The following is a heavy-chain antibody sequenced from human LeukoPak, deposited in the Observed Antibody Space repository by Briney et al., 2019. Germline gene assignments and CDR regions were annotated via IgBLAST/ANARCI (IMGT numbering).Heavy chain of an antibody. CDR3: ARKTEAYYYDSSGPFDY. Sequence: ASVKVSCKASGYTFTSYGISWVRQAPGQGLEWMGWISAYNGNTNYAQKLQGRVTMTTDTSTGTAYMELRSLRSDDTAVYYCARKTEAYYYDSSGPFDYWGQGTLVTVSS. CDR1: GYTFTSYG. V-gene: IGHV1-18*01. D-gene: IGHD3-22*01. CDR2: ISAYNGNT. J-gene: IGHJ4*02.